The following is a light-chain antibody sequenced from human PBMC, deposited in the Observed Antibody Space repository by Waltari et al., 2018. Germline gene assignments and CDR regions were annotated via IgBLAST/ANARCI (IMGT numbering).Light chain of an antibody. CDR2: AAS. V-gene: IGKV1-9*01. CDR1: QGMSSY. Sequence: DIPLTQAQSFLSASVGDRVTITSRASQGMSSYLAWYSQKPGKAPKLLIYAASPVQSGVPSRFSGSGSGTEFTLTISSLQPEDFATYYCQQLNSYPPFTFGQGIRLEIK. CDR3: QQLNSYPPFT. J-gene: IGKJ5*01.